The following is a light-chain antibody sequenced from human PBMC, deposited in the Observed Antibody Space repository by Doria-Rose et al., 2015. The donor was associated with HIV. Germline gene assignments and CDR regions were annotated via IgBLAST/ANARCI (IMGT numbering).Light chain of an antibody. CDR2: DAS. CDR1: QRVKSSY. Sequence: TQSPGTLSLSPGERATLSCRASQRVKSSYLAWYQQKPGQAPMLLIYDASARATGIPDRFSGSGSGTDVTLTISRLEPEDVAVYYCQQYGTSRGTFGQGTRLEIK. CDR3: QQYGTSRGT. J-gene: IGKJ5*01. V-gene: IGKV3-20*01.